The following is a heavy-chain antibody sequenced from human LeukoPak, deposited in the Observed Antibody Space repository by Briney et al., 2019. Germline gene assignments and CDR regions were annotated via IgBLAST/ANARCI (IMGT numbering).Heavy chain of an antibody. J-gene: IGHJ5*02. CDR2: ISYDGSNK. Sequence: GGSLRLSCAASGFTFSSYAMHWVRQAPGKGLEWVAVISYDGSNKYYADSVKGRFTISRDNSKNTLYLQMNSLRAEDTAVYYCAKERRVRGVIYWFDPWGQGTLVTVSS. D-gene: IGHD3-10*01. CDR1: GFTFSSYA. V-gene: IGHV3-30*04. CDR3: AKERRVRGVIYWFDP.